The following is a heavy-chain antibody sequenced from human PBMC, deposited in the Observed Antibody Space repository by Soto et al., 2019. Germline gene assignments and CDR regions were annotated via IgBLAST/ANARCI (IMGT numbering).Heavy chain of an antibody. CDR1: GFSFTSQW. V-gene: IGHV5-51*01. J-gene: IGHJ6*02. Sequence: PGESLKISCKGSGFSFTSQWIAWVRQMPGKGLEWMGTVYPSDSHTRYSPSFQGQVTISADKSISTAYLQWSSLKASDTAVYHCAKDYGDTLGVVALWGQGTTVTVSS. CDR2: VYPSDSHT. D-gene: IGHD4-17*01. CDR3: AKDYGDTLGVVAL.